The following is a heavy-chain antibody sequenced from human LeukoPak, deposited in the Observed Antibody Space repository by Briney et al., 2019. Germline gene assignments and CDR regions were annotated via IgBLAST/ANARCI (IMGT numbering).Heavy chain of an antibody. Sequence: GGSLRLSCAASGFTFSDHYMDWVRQAPGKGLEWVGRTRNKANSYTTEYAASVKGRFTISRDDSKNSLYLQMNSLKTEDTAVYYCASYYYGSGSYYNWDYWGQGTLVTVSS. V-gene: IGHV3-72*01. CDR1: GFTFSDHY. D-gene: IGHD3-10*01. CDR2: TRNKANSYTT. J-gene: IGHJ4*02. CDR3: ASYYYGSGSYYNWDY.